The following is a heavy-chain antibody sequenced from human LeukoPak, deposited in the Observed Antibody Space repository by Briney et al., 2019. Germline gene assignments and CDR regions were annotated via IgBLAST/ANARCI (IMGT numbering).Heavy chain of an antibody. CDR2: IYTSGNT. CDR1: GDSISSGNYY. D-gene: IGHD7-27*01. J-gene: IGHJ3*02. V-gene: IGHV4-61*02. Sequence: SETLSLTCTVSGDSISSGNYYWTWIRQPAGQGLEWIVRIYTSGNTNYNPSLKSQVTISMDTSKNQFSLNLDSVTAADSAVYYCARDRAGDSFDIWGQGTMVTVSS. CDR3: ARDRAGDSFDI.